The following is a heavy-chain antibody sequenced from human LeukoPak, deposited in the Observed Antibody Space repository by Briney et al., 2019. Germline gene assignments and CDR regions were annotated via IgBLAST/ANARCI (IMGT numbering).Heavy chain of an antibody. CDR2: ISYDGSNK. CDR3: ASSTGIAAAQRDDAFDI. D-gene: IGHD6-13*01. CDR1: GFTFSSYA. Sequence: PGRSLRLSCAASGFTFSSYAMHWVRQAPGKGLEWVAVISYDGSNKYYADSVKGRFTISRDNSKNTLYLQMNSLRAEDTAVYYCASSTGIAAAQRDDAFDIWGQGTMVTVSS. J-gene: IGHJ3*02. V-gene: IGHV3-30*04.